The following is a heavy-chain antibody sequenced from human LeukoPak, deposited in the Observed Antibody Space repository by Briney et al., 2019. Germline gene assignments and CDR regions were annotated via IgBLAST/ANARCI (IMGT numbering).Heavy chain of an antibody. CDR1: GYTFTIYY. Sequence: GASVNVSCKASGYTFTIYYMHWVRQAPGQGLEWMGLISPSGGSTSYAQKFQGRVTMTRDTSTSAVYMELSSLRSEDTAVYYCARVTRGALGYWGQGTLVTVSS. J-gene: IGHJ4*02. V-gene: IGHV1-46*01. CDR2: ISPSGGST. D-gene: IGHD3-10*01. CDR3: ARVTRGALGY.